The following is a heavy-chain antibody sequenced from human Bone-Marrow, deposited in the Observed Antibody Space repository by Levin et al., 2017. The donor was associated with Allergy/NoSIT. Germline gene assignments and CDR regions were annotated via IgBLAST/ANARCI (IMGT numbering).Heavy chain of an antibody. V-gene: IGHV4-34*01. CDR3: ARKTVYHCSSSTCYATSYFDY. Sequence: SQTLSLTCAVYDESFSGYYWSWIRQPPGKGLEWIGEINHSGSTNYNPSLKSRVTISVDTSKNQFSLKLSSVTASDTAVYYCARKTVYHCSSSTCYATSYFDYWGQGTLVTVSS. J-gene: IGHJ4*02. CDR1: DESFSGYY. CDR2: INHSGST. D-gene: IGHD2-2*01.